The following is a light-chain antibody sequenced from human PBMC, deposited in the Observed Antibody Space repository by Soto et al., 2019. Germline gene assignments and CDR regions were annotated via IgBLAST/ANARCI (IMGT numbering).Light chain of an antibody. CDR1: QSILFSSNNKNY. CDR3: QQLHGYPIT. J-gene: IGKJ5*01. CDR2: AAS. V-gene: IGKV4-1*01. Sequence: DIVMTQSPDSLAVSLGERATINCKSSQSILFSSNNKNYLAWYQQKPGKAPKLLIYAASNLQSGVPSRFSGSGSGTHFTLTISSLQPEDFATYYCQQLHGYPITFGQGTRLEIK.